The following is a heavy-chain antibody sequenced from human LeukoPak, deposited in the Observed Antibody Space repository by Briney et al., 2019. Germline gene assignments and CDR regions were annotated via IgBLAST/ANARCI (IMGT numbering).Heavy chain of an antibody. V-gene: IGHV3-53*04. Sequence: GGSLRLSCAASGFTVSSNYMSWVRQAPGKGLEWVSVIYSGGSTYYADSVKGRFTISRHNSKNTLYLQMNSLRAEDTAVYYCARDYAGSMVRGVIRAGMDVWGQGTTVTVSS. CDR1: GFTVSSNY. J-gene: IGHJ6*02. CDR3: ARDYAGSMVRGVIRAGMDV. CDR2: IYSGGST. D-gene: IGHD3-10*01.